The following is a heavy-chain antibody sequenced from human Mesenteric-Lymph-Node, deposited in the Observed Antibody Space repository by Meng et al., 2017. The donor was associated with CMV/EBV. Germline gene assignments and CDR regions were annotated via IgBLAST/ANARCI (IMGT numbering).Heavy chain of an antibody. J-gene: IGHJ2*01. CDR3: ARRAPVPAAWYFDL. V-gene: IGHV4-59*01. Sequence: SETLSLTCTVSGGSISSYYWSWIRQPPGKGLEWIGYIYYSGSTNYNPSLKSRVTISVDTSKNQFSLKLSSVTAVDTAVYYCARRAPVPAAWYFDLWGRGTLVTVSS. CDR1: GGSISSYY. D-gene: IGHD2-2*01. CDR2: IYYSGST.